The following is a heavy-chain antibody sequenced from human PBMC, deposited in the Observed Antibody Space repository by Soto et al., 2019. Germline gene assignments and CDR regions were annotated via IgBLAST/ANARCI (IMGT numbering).Heavy chain of an antibody. CDR3: VRDWAYYDFWSGETNWFDP. D-gene: IGHD3-3*01. Sequence: GASVKVSCKASGYTFTSYAMHWVRQAPGQRLEWMGWINAGNGNTKYSQKFQGRVTITRDTSASTAYMELSSLRSEDTAVYYCVRDWAYYDFWSGETNWFDPWGQGTLVTVS. J-gene: IGHJ5*02. CDR2: INAGNGNT. CDR1: GYTFTSYA. V-gene: IGHV1-3*01.